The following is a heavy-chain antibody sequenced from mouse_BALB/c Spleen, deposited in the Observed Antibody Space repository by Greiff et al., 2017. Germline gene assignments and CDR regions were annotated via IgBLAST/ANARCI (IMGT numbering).Heavy chain of an antibody. CDR1: GFTFSDYG. Sequence: EVKLVESGGGLVQPGGSRKLSCAASGFTFSDYGMAWVRQAPGKGPEWVAFISNLAYSIYYADTVTGRFTISRENAKNTLYLEMSSLRSEDTAMYYCARDRNGYYLDYWGQGTTLTVSS. CDR2: ISNLAYSI. J-gene: IGHJ2*01. V-gene: IGHV5-15*02. D-gene: IGHD1-2*01. CDR3: ARDRNGYYLDY.